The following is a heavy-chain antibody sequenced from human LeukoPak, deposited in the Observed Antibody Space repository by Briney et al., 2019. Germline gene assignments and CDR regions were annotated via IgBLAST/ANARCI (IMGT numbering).Heavy chain of an antibody. D-gene: IGHD3-10*01. J-gene: IGHJ6*02. V-gene: IGHV1-18*01. CDR1: GYTFTSCG. CDR2: ISAYNGNT. Sequence: ASVKVSCKASGYTFTSCGISWVRQAPGQGLEWMGWISAYNGNTNYAQKLRGRVTMTTDTSTSTAYMELRSLRSDDTAVYYCARGAATGYYYYGMDVWGQGTTVTVSS. CDR3: ARGAATGYYYYGMDV.